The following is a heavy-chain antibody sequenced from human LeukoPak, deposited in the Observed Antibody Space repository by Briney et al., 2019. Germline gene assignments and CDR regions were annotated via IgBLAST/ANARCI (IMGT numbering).Heavy chain of an antibody. J-gene: IGHJ4*02. D-gene: IGHD3-22*01. Sequence: GGSLRLSCAASGFAVSSNYMSWVRQAPGKGLEWVANIKQDGSEKYYVDSVKGRFTISRDNAKNSLYLQMNSLRAEDTAVYYCAKGATHSSSSGYYFDYWGQGTLVTVSS. V-gene: IGHV3-7*01. CDR2: IKQDGSEK. CDR1: GFAVSSNY. CDR3: AKGATHSSSSGYYFDY.